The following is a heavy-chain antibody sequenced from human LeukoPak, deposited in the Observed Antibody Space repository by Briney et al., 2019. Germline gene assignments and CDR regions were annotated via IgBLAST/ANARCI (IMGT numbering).Heavy chain of an antibody. CDR2: IYYTGDT. CDR3: ATKQWVPYHFHY. CDR1: GGSLSSDNFY. V-gene: IGHV4-61*01. D-gene: IGHD1/OR15-1a*01. Sequence: PSETLSLTCTVSGGSLSSDNFYWSWIRQPPGKGLEWVGNIYYTGDTNYNPSLKSRVTISVDTSKNQFSLRLSSLTAADTAVYYCATKQWVPYHFHYWGQGSLVTVSS. J-gene: IGHJ4*02.